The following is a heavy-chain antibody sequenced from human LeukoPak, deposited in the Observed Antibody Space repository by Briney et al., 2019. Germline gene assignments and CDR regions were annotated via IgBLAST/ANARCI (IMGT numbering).Heavy chain of an antibody. CDR3: AKDQEMATKYYYGMDV. CDR2: ISYDGSNK. J-gene: IGHJ6*02. D-gene: IGHD5-24*01. Sequence: PGGSLRLSCVASGFTFSTYAMHWVRQAPGKGLEWVAVISYDGSNKYYADSVKGRFTISRDNSKNTLYLQMNSLRAEDTAVYYCAKDQEMATKYYYGMDVWGQGTTVTVSS. CDR1: GFTFSTYA. V-gene: IGHV3-30-3*01.